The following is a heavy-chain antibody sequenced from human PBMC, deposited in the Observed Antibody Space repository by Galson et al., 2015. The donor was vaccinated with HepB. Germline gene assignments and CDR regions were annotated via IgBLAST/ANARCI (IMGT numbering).Heavy chain of an antibody. CDR1: GFTFSSYW. J-gene: IGHJ5*02. CDR3: ARERTLGKKVRGVIGA. CDR2: IKQDGSEK. D-gene: IGHD3-10*01. V-gene: IGHV3-7*01. Sequence: SLRLSCAASGFTFSSYWMSWVRQAPGKGLEWVANIKQDGSEKYYVDSVKGRFTISRDNAKNSLYLQMNSLRAEDTAVYYCARERTLGKKVRGVIGAWGQGTLVTVSS.